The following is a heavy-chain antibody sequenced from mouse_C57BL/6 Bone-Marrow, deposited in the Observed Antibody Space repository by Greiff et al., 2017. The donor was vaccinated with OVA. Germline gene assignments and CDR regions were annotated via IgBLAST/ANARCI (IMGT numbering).Heavy chain of an antibody. D-gene: IGHD1-1*01. V-gene: IGHV1-81*01. CDR1: GYTFTSYG. CDR3: ARGGLLRAWFAY. J-gene: IGHJ3*01. Sequence: QVQLQQSGAELARPGASVKLSCKASGYTFTSYGISWVKQRTGQGLEWIGEIYPRSGNTYYNEKFKGKATLTADKSSSTAYMELRSLTSEDSAVYFCARGGLLRAWFAYWGQGTLVTVSA. CDR2: IYPRSGNT.